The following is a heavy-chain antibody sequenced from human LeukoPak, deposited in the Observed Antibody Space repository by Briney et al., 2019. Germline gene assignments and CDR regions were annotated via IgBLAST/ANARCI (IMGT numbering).Heavy chain of an antibody. J-gene: IGHJ6*03. CDR2: IKQDGSEK. V-gene: IGHV3-7*01. CDR3: ARYYLSNYYGSGSYYRYYYMDV. CDR1: GFTFGSYG. D-gene: IGHD3-10*01. Sequence: GGSLRLSCAASGFTFGSYGMHWVRQAPGKGLEWVANIKQDGSEKYYVDSVKGRFTISRDNAKNSLYLQMNSLRAEDTAVYYCARYYLSNYYGSGSYYRYYYMDVWGKGTTVTISS.